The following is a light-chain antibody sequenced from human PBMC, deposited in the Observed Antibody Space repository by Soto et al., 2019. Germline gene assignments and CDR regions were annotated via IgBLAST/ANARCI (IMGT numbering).Light chain of an antibody. CDR3: QQYGSSPIT. CDR1: QSVSSR. Sequence: EIVLTQSRGTLSSSPGERATLWCRASQSVSSRLAWYQQKPGQAPRLLISGASSRATGIPDRFSGSGSATDFTLTISRLEPEDFALYYCQQYGSSPITFGQGTRLEIK. CDR2: GAS. J-gene: IGKJ5*01. V-gene: IGKV3-20*01.